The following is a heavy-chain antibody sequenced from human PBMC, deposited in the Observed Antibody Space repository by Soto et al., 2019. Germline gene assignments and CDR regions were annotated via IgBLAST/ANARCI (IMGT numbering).Heavy chain of an antibody. D-gene: IGHD2-8*02. V-gene: IGHV4-34*01. J-gene: IGHJ4*02. CDR2: INHSGST. CDR3: ARDKITGLFDY. CDR1: GGSFSGYY. Sequence: SETLSLTCAVYGGSFSGYYWTWIRQPPGTGLEWIGEINHSGSTNYNPSLKSRVTISVDTSKNQFSLKLTSVTAADTAVYYCARDKITGLFDYWGQGALVTV.